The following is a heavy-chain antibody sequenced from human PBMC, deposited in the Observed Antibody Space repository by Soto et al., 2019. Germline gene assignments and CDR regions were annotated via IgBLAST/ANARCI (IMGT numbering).Heavy chain of an antibody. CDR3: ARDRDDSSGYLPFDY. D-gene: IGHD3-22*01. Sequence: QVQLVQSGAEVKKPGSSVKVSCKASGGTFSSYAISWVRQAPGQGLEWMGGIIPIFGTANYAQKFQGRVAIXXDXSXNTAYMELSSLRSEDTAVYYCARDRDDSSGYLPFDYWGQGTLVTVSS. J-gene: IGHJ4*02. CDR1: GGTFSSYA. V-gene: IGHV1-69*12. CDR2: IIPIFGTA.